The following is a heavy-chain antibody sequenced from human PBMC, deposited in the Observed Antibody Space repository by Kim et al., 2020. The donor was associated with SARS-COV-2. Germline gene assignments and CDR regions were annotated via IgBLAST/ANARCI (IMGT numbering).Heavy chain of an antibody. D-gene: IGHD2-15*01. Sequence: SETLSLTCAVSGGSISSSNWWSWVRQPPGKGLEWIGEIYHSGSTNYNPSLKSRVTISVDKSKNQFSLKLSSVTAADTAVYYCARSPLYCSGGSCELDYWGQGTLVTVSS. CDR3: ARSPLYCSGGSCELDY. CDR1: GGSISSSNW. V-gene: IGHV4-4*02. CDR2: IYHSGST. J-gene: IGHJ4*02.